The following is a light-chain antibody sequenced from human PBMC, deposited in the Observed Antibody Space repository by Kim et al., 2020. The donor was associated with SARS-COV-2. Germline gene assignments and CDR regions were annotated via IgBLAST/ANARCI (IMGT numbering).Light chain of an antibody. V-gene: IGLV2-18*02. J-gene: IGLJ2*01. CDR3: SSYTSSSTVV. CDR2: EVS. Sequence: GQSGTTTWTGTSSDVGSYNRVSWYQHPPGTAPTVVIYEVSNRPSGVPDRFSGSKSGNTASLTISGLQAEDEADYYCSSYTSSSTVVFGGGTQLTVL. CDR1: SSDVGSYNR.